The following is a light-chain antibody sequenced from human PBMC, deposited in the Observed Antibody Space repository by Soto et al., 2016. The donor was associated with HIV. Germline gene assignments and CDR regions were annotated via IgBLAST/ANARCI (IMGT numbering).Light chain of an antibody. V-gene: IGLV3-21*02. CDR1: NVGSKS. J-gene: IGLJ2*01. CDR2: DDN. CDR3: QVWDSYSDHVV. Sequence: SYVLTQSASVSVAPGETANITCGGSNVGSKSVQWYQQKSGQAPVLVVYDDNDRPSGIPERFSGSNAENAATLTISRVEAGDEADYYCQVWDSYSDHVVFGGGTKLTVL.